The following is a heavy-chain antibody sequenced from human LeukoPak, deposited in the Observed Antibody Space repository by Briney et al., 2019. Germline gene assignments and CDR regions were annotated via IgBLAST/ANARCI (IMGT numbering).Heavy chain of an antibody. CDR2: ISSSSSYI. V-gene: IGHV3-21*01. CDR3: ARKEWSYDAFDI. Sequence: PGGSLRVSCAASGFTFSSYSMNWVRQAPGKGLEWVSSISSSSSYIYYADSVKGRFTISRENAKNSLYLQMNSLRAEDTAVYYCARKEWSYDAFDIWGQGTMVTVSS. CDR1: GFTFSSYS. J-gene: IGHJ3*02. D-gene: IGHD3-3*01.